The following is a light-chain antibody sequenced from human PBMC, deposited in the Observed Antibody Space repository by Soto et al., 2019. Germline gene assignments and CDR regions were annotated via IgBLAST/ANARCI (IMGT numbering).Light chain of an antibody. J-gene: IGKJ3*01. CDR3: QQDYSVPFT. V-gene: IGKV4-1*01. CDR2: WAS. CDR1: QSVLYSSNNKNY. Sequence: DIVMTQSPDSLAVSLGERATINCKSSQSVLYSSNNKNYLAWYQQKPGQPPKLLIYWASTRESGVPDRFSGRGSGPDFTLTISSLQAEDVAVYYCQQDYSVPFTFGPGTKVDI.